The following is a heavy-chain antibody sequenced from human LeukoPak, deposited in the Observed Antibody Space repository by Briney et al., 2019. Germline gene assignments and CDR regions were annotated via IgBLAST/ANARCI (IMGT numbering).Heavy chain of an antibody. Sequence: PGRSLRLSCAASGFTFSSYAMHWVRQAPGKGLEWVAVISYDGSNKYYADSVKGRFTISRDNSKNTLYLQMNSLRAEDTAVYYCARGSSKFSYWGQGTLVTVSS. V-gene: IGHV3-30-3*01. D-gene: IGHD6-13*01. CDR2: ISYDGSNK. CDR1: GFTFSSYA. CDR3: ARGSSKFSY. J-gene: IGHJ4*02.